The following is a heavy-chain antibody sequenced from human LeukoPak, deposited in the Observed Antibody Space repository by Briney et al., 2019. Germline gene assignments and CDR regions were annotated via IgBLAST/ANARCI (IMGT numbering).Heavy chain of an antibody. V-gene: IGHV3-30*02. D-gene: IGHD5-12*01. J-gene: IGHJ4*02. CDR3: AKARVSGHDWTAFGY. CDR1: GFTFSSYG. CDR2: IRYDGSNK. Sequence: PGGSLRLSCAASGFTFSSYGMHWVRQAPGKGLEWVAFIRYDGSNKYYADSVKGRFTISRDNSKNTLYLQMNSLRAEDTAVYYCAKARVSGHDWTAFGYRGQGTLVTVSS.